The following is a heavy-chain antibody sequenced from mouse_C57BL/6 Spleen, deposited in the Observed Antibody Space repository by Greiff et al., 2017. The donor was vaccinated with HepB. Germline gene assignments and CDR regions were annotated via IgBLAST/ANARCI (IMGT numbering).Heavy chain of an antibody. V-gene: IGHV1-72*01. CDR1: GYTFTSYW. CDR2: IDPNSGGT. CDR3: ARSTGSSYDGYWYFDV. J-gene: IGHJ1*03. Sequence: QVQLQQPGAELVKPGASVKLSCKASGYTFTSYWMHWVKQRPGLGLEWIGRIDPNSGGTKYNEKFKSKATLTVDKPSSTAYMQLSSLTSEDSAVYYCARSTGSSYDGYWYFDVWGTGTTVTVSS. D-gene: IGHD1-1*01.